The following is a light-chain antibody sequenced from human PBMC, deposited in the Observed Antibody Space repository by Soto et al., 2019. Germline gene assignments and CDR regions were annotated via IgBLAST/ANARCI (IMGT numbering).Light chain of an antibody. CDR1: QSIITY. CDR3: QQSYSSPPEYT. J-gene: IGKJ2*01. V-gene: IGKV1-39*01. Sequence: DIQMTQSPSSLSASIGDRVTITCRASQSIITYLNWYQQKSGNAPKLLIHGASNLESGVPSRFSGSGSGTDFTLTISGQQPEDFAIYYCQQSYSSPPEYTFGQGTKLEIK. CDR2: GAS.